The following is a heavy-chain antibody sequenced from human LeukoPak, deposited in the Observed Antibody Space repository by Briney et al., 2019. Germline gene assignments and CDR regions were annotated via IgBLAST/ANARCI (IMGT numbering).Heavy chain of an antibody. CDR1: GFTFSRYW. D-gene: IGHD1-1*01. CDR2: INSDGSST. Sequence: SGGSLRLSCAASGFTFSRYWMHWVRHAPGKGLVWVSRINSDGSSTSYADSVKGRFTISRDNAKNTLYLQMNSLRAEDTAVYYCAREDNWNDATLDYWGQGTLVTVSS. V-gene: IGHV3-74*01. J-gene: IGHJ4*02. CDR3: AREDNWNDATLDY.